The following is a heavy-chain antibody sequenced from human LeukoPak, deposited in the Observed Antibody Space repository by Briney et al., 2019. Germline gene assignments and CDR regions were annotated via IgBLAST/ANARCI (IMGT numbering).Heavy chain of an antibody. CDR2: MSYDGSNI. CDR1: GFTFSTYG. V-gene: IGHV3-30*18. CDR3: AKVTPGSTARKSGLDY. Sequence: GGSLRLSCAASGFTFSTYGMHWVRQTPGKGLEWVAVMSYDGSNIHYGDSVKGRFTISRDNSKNTLYLQMNNLRVEDTALYYCAKVTPGSTARKSGLDYWGQGTLVTVSS. D-gene: IGHD2-21*02. J-gene: IGHJ4*02.